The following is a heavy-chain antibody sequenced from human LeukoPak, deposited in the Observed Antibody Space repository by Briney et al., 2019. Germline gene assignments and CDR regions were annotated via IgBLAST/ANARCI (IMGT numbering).Heavy chain of an antibody. V-gene: IGHV4-39*01. Sequence: SETLSLTSTVSGGSISSSSYYWGWIRQPPGKGLEWIGSIYYSGSTYYNPSLKSRVTISVDTSKNQFSLKLSSVTAADTAVYYCARQQPGYCSSTSCLNEVDYWGQGTLVTVSS. J-gene: IGHJ4*02. CDR2: IYYSGST. D-gene: IGHD2-2*01. CDR1: GGSISSSSYY. CDR3: ARQQPGYCSSTSCLNEVDY.